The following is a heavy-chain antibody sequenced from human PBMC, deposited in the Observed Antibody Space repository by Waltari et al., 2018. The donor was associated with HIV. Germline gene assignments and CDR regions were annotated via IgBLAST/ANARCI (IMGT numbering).Heavy chain of an antibody. CDR2: IKQDGSEK. D-gene: IGHD3-22*01. CDR3: ARADPDSADAFDI. CDR1: GSTFRGYR. J-gene: IGHJ3*02. V-gene: IGHV3-7*01. Sequence: EVQLVESGGGLVQPGGSLRLSCAASGSTFRGYRLCWVHQAPGKGLEWVANIKQDGSEKYYVDAVKGRFTISRDNAKNSLYLQMNSLRAEDTAVYYCARADPDSADAFDIWGQGTMVTVSS.